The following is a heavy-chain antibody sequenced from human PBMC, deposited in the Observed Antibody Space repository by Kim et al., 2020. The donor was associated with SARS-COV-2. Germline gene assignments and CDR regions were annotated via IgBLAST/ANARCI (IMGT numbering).Heavy chain of an antibody. V-gene: IGHV4-39*01. CDR3: ARQGLKYSSSFDY. CDR2: IYYSGST. J-gene: IGHJ4*02. D-gene: IGHD6-6*01. Sequence: SETLSLTCTVSGGSISSSSYYWGWIRQPPGKGLEWIGSIYYSGSTYYNPSLKSRVTISVDTSKNQFSLKLSSVTAADTAVYYCARQGLKYSSSFDYWGQG. CDR1: GGSISSSSYY.